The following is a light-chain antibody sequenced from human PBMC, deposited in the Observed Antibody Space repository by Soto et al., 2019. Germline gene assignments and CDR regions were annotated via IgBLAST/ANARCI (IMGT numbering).Light chain of an antibody. CDR1: SSDVGAYNS. CDR3: SSYASDSTHV. V-gene: IGLV2-14*01. Sequence: QSALTQPASVSGSPGQSITISCTGSSSDVGAYNSVSWYRQYPGKAPQVIIYEVSDRPSGISNRFSGSKSGNTASLTISGLQAEDEADYYCSSYASDSTHVFGAGTKLTVL. CDR2: EVS. J-gene: IGLJ3*02.